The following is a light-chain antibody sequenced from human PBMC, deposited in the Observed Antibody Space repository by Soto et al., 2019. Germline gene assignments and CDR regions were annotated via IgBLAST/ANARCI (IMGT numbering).Light chain of an antibody. CDR1: QDISNY. CDR2: DAS. Sequence: DIQMTQSPSSLSASVGDRVTITCQASQDISNYLNWYQQKPGKAPKLLIYDASNLETGVPSRFSGTGSWTDFTFTISGLQPEDSASYYCKPYDYLPLSSGGGTQVEI. J-gene: IGKJ4*01. V-gene: IGKV1-33*01. CDR3: KPYDYLPLS.